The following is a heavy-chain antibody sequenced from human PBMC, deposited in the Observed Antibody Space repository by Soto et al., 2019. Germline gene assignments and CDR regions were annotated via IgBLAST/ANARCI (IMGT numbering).Heavy chain of an antibody. CDR1: GFTFSSYA. V-gene: IGHV3-23*01. CDR2: ISGSGGST. J-gene: IGHJ5*02. Sequence: GGSLRLSCAASGFTFSSYAMSWVRQAPGKGPEWVSAISGSGGSTYYADSVKGRFTISRDNSKNTLYLQMNSLRAEDTAVYYCAKGKTFGGVIVPDWFDPWGQGTLVTVSS. CDR3: AKGKTFGGVIVPDWFDP. D-gene: IGHD3-16*02.